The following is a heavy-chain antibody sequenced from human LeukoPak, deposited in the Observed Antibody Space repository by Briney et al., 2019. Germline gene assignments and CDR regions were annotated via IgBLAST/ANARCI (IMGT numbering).Heavy chain of an antibody. V-gene: IGHV3-48*04. Sequence: GGSLRLSCVASGFTFSSYSINWVRQAPGKGLEWVSYISSSSTTIYYADSVKGRFTITRDNAKNSLYLQMNSLRAEDTAVYYCARSFYYDTLTGYYFFDYWGQGTLVTVSS. D-gene: IGHD3-9*01. J-gene: IGHJ4*02. CDR3: ARSFYYDTLTGYYFFDY. CDR2: ISSSSTTI. CDR1: GFTFSSYS.